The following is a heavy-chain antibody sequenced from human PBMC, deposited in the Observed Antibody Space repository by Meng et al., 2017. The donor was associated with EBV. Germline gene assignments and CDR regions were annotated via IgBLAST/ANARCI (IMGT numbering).Heavy chain of an antibody. CDR1: GGSVNNESYY. CDR3: ARGDYTNYPRWFDP. J-gene: IGHJ5*02. D-gene: IGHD4-11*01. Sequence: QVQLQESGPGLVKPAETLAATCTVSGGSVNNESYYWGWIRQPPGKGLEYIRYIYYTGSTNYNSSLKSRVTISLDKSKNQFSLKLTSLTAADTAIYYCARGDYTNYPRWFDPWGQGTLVTVSS. V-gene: IGHV4-61*01. CDR2: IYYTGST.